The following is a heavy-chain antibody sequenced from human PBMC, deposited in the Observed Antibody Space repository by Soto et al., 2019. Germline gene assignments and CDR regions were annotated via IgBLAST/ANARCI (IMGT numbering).Heavy chain of an antibody. CDR1: GYTFTNFG. D-gene: IGHD3-16*01. CDR2: ISAYNGNT. J-gene: IGHJ4*02. CDR3: SRGGTPIDY. Sequence: QGQLVQSGAEVKKPGASVKVSCKTSGYTFTNFGLSWVRQAPGQGLEWMGWISAYNGNTNYAQNFQGRVTTTTNTTTSRAYMGPRRLRSDDTAVSYCSRGGTPIDYGGQGTLVTVS. V-gene: IGHV1-18*01.